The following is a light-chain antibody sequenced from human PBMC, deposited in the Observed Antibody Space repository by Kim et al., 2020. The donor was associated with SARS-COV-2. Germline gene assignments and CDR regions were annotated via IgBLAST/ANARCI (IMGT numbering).Light chain of an antibody. J-gene: IGKJ1*01. CDR3: QKYNSAPLT. CDR2: SAS. CDR1: QGISNY. Sequence: DIQMTQSPSSLSASVGDRVTITCRASQGISNYLAWYQQKPGKLPNLLIYSASTLQSGVPSRFSVSGSGTDFSLTLSSLQPEDVATYYFQKYNSAPLTFGQGTKVEIK. V-gene: IGKV1-27*01.